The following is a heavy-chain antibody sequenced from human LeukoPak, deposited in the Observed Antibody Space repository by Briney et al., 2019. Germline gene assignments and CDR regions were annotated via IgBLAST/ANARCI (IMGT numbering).Heavy chain of an antibody. J-gene: IGHJ4*02. V-gene: IGHV3-33*06. D-gene: IGHD3-10*01. CDR1: GFTFSSYG. CDR2: IWYDGSNK. Sequence: GGSLRLSCAASGFTFSSYGMHWVRQAPGKGLEWVAVIWYDGSNKYYADSVKGRFTISRDNSKNTLYLQMNSLRAEDTVVYYCAKEVDYYGSEQVFDYWGQGTLVTVSS. CDR3: AKEVDYYGSEQVFDY.